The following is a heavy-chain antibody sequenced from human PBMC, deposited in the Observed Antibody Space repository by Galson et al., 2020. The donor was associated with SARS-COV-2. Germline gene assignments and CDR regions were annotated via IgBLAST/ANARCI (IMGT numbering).Heavy chain of an antibody. D-gene: IGHD3-22*01. Sequence: GGSLRLSCAASGFTFSSYSMNWVRQAPGKGLEWVSSISSSSSYIYYADSVKGRFTISRDNAKNSLYLQMNSLRAEDTAVYYCASGPNHYYDSSVPDAFDIWGQGTMVTVSS. CDR3: ASGPNHYYDSSVPDAFDI. J-gene: IGHJ3*02. CDR2: ISSSSSYI. CDR1: GFTFSSYS. V-gene: IGHV3-21*01.